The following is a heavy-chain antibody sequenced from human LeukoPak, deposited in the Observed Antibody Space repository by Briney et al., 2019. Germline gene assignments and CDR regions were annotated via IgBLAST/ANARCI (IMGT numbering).Heavy chain of an antibody. D-gene: IGHD3-10*01. V-gene: IGHV3-74*01. CDR3: AREIYHGSGSPRLDY. Sequence: GGSLRLSCAASGFTFRSYWMHWVRQAPGKGLVWVSRISPDGTSKSYADSVKGRFTISRDNAKNTLSLQMNSLRAEDTGLYYCAREIYHGSGSPRLDYWGQGTLVTVSS. CDR1: GFTFRSYW. J-gene: IGHJ4*02. CDR2: ISPDGTSK.